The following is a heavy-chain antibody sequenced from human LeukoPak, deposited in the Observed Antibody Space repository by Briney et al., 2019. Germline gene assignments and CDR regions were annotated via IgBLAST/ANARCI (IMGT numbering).Heavy chain of an antibody. D-gene: IGHD6-6*01. J-gene: IGHJ5*02. V-gene: IGHV1-46*01. CDR2: INPSAGTT. CDR3: ARDGDHSSSSLSWFDP. Sequence: ASVKVSCKASGYTFTSYYMHWVRQAPGQGLEWMGIINPSAGTTTYAQKFQGRVTMTSDMSTSTVYMELSSLRSEDTAVYYCARDGDHSSSSLSWFDPWGQGTLVTFSS. CDR1: GYTFTSYY.